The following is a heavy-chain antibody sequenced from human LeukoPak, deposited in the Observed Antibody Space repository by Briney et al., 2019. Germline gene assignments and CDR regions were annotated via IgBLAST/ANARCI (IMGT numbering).Heavy chain of an antibody. V-gene: IGHV3-11*04. CDR2: ISENGDTI. D-gene: IGHD1-14*01. J-gene: IGHJ4*02. Sequence: GGSLRLSCAASGFTFSDYYMNWVRQAPGKGLEWVAYISENGDTIHYADSVKGRFLVSRDNARNSLHLQMNSLRAEDAAVYYCASGRSFGYWGQGTRVTVSS. CDR1: GFTFSDYY. CDR3: ASGRSFGY.